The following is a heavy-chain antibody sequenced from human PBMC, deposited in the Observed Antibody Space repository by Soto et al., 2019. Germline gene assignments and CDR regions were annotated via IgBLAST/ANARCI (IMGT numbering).Heavy chain of an antibody. CDR1: GGSISSYY. D-gene: IGHD2-2*01. V-gene: IGHV4-4*07. Sequence: SETLSLTCTVSGGSISSYYWSWIRQPAGKGLEWIGRIYTSGSTNYNPSLKSRVTMSVDTSKNQFSLKLSSVTAADTAVYYCARGDIVVVPAARGMHYYGMDVWGQGTTVTVSS. J-gene: IGHJ6*02. CDR3: ARGDIVVVPAARGMHYYGMDV. CDR2: IYTSGST.